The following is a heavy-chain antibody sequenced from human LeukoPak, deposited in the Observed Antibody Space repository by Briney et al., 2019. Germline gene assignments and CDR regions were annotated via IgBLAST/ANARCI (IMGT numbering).Heavy chain of an antibody. CDR3: AREIYGSGTHPFDY. Sequence: PGGSLRLSCAASGFTFSSYSMNWVRQAPGKGLEWLSAISSRSDYIYYADSVKGRFTVSRDNAENSLYLQMSSLRAEDTAVYYCAREIYGSGTHPFDYWGQGTLVTVSS. D-gene: IGHD3-10*01. CDR1: GFTFSSYS. CDR2: ISSRSDYI. J-gene: IGHJ4*02. V-gene: IGHV3-21*06.